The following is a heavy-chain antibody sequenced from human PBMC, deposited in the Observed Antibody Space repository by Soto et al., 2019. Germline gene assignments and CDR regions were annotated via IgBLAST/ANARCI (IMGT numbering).Heavy chain of an antibody. V-gene: IGHV4-4*07. Sequence: SETLSLSCTVSGGSISGYYWSWVRQPAGKGLEWVGRIYSDGTTNYSPSLKSRVTMSLDTSKDQFSLHLNSVTAADTAVYYCSRVGCSNSKCYTRGMDVWGQGTTVTVSS. CDR2: IYSDGTT. J-gene: IGHJ6*02. CDR3: SRVGCSNSKCYTRGMDV. D-gene: IGHD2-2*01. CDR1: GGSISGYY.